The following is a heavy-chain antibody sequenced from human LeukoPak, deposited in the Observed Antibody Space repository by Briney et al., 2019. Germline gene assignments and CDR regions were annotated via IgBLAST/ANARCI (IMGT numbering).Heavy chain of an antibody. D-gene: IGHD3-10*01. V-gene: IGHV1-18*01. Sequence: PVASVKVSCKASGYTFTSYGISWVRQAPGQGLEWMGWISAYNGNTNYAQKLQGRVTMTTDTSASTAYMELRSLRSDDTAVYYCARERGYYGSGRGWFDPWGQGTLVTVSS. CDR3: ARERGYYGSGRGWFDP. CDR2: ISAYNGNT. J-gene: IGHJ5*02. CDR1: GYTFTSYG.